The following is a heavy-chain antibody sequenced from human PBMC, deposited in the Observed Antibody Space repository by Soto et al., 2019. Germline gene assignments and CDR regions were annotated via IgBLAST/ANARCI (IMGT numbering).Heavy chain of an antibody. V-gene: IGHV1-2*02. Sequence: ASVKVSCKASGYTFTSYYMHWVRQAPGQGLEWMGWMNTQTGNTDYAQKFRGRVTMTRDTSTSTAYMELTNLRSDDTAAYYCARARSGNYPRPGYFDYWGQGILVTVSS. CDR3: ARARSGNYPRPGYFDY. CDR1: GYTFTSYY. D-gene: IGHD1-7*01. J-gene: IGHJ4*02. CDR2: MNTQTGNT.